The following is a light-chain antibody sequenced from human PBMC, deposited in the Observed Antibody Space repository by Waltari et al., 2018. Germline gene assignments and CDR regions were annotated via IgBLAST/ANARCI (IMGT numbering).Light chain of an antibody. Sequence: QSALTQPASVSASPGQSIPISCNGTSGDVGGYDYVSWYQQNPGKAPQLMNYDCNKRPSGVSHLLSASKSGNTASLTSVGLQAEDEADYYCISYTSTTTYVVVGGGTKLTVL. CDR2: DCN. V-gene: IGLV2-14*03. CDR1: SGDVGGYDY. J-gene: IGLJ2*01. CDR3: ISYTSTTTYVV.